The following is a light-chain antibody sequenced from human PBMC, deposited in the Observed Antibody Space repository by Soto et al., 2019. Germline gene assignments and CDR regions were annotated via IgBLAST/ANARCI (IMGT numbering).Light chain of an antibody. CDR3: SSYAASNNIGV. CDR2: EVS. CDR1: SSDVGGYNY. V-gene: IGLV2-8*01. Sequence: QSALTQPPSASGSPGQSVTISCIGTSSDVGGYNYVSWYQRHPGKAPKLMIYEVSKRPSGVPDRFSGSKSGNTASLTVSGLQAEDEADYYCSSYAASNNIGVFGGGTKLTVL. J-gene: IGLJ2*01.